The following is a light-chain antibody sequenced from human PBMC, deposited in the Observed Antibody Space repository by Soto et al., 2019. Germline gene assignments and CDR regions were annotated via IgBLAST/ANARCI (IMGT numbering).Light chain of an antibody. CDR1: QSVSSN. J-gene: IGKJ4*01. CDR3: QQYNNWPPFG. CDR2: GAS. Sequence: EIVRTQAPTTLYVSPGERATVSCRARQSVSSNLSWYQQQPGHAPKLLIYGASTRDTGIPARFSGSGSGTEFNLNTSSLQSEEFAVYYCQQYNNWPPFGFGGGTNVEIK. V-gene: IGKV3D-15*01.